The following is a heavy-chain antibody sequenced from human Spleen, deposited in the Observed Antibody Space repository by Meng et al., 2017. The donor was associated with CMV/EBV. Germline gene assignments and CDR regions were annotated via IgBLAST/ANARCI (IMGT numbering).Heavy chain of an antibody. CDR1: RFTFSSYA. CDR3: AKDDSAYFDFRSGYSTPPDY. Sequence: GESLKTSCAASRFTFSSYAMHWVRQAPGKGLEWVAFIRYDESDKKYADSVKGRFTISRDNSKNTLYLQMNSLTAEDTAVYYCAKDDSAYFDFRSGYSTPPDYWGQGTLVTVSS. J-gene: IGHJ4*02. D-gene: IGHD3-3*01. V-gene: IGHV3-30*02. CDR2: IRYDESDK.